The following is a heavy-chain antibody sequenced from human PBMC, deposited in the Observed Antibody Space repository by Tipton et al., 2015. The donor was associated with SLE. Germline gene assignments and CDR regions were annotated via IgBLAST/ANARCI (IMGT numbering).Heavy chain of an antibody. CDR3: VKVAYDYIWGTSVSDYFDY. CDR2: INQDGSEK. J-gene: IGHJ4*02. D-gene: IGHD3-16*01. V-gene: IGHV3-7*03. Sequence: GSLRLSCAASESTFSRYWMSWVRQAPGKGLEWVANINQDGSEKNYVDSVRGRFTISRDNANNSLYLQMNSLRVEDTATYYCVKVAYDYIWGTSVSDYFDYWGQGTLVTVSS. CDR1: ESTFSRYW.